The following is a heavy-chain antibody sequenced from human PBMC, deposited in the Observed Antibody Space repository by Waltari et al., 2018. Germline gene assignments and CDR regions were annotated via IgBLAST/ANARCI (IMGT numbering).Heavy chain of an antibody. CDR2: VKDDGRSI. CDR1: GFTFRRHW. Sequence: EVRLVESGGGFVQPGGSLSLSCAASGFTFRRHWLHWVRQVPGKGLVWVSRVKDDGRSISYADSVKGRFSISRDNAKNMLYLQMNSLRAEDTAVYYCARDLYHAMDVWGQGTTVIVSS. V-gene: IGHV3-74*01. CDR3: ARDLYHAMDV. J-gene: IGHJ6*02.